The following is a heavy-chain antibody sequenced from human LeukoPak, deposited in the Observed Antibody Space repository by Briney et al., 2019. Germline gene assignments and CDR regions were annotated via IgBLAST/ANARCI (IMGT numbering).Heavy chain of an antibody. Sequence: GGSLRLSCAASGFGFTNYAMSWVRQAPGKGLEWVSGITNSGGNTYYADSVRGRFTISRDNSKNTLYLQMNSLRAEDTAVYYCAKDSRPGVRGVVMFDYWGQGTLVTVSS. D-gene: IGHD3-10*01. CDR3: AKDSRPGVRGVVMFDY. V-gene: IGHV3-23*01. CDR1: GFGFTNYA. CDR2: ITNSGGNT. J-gene: IGHJ4*02.